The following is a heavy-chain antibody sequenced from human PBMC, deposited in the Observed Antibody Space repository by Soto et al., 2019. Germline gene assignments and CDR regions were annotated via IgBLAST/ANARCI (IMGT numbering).Heavy chain of an antibody. CDR3: ARTLRGRGVKYFDD. V-gene: IGHV6-1*01. Sequence: QTLSLTCAISGDSVSNNSVAWNWVRQSPSRGLEWLGKTYYRSKWHYDYAPSVRSRITINPDTSKNHFSLQLNSVSPEDAPVYYCARTLRGRGVKYFDDWGQGTLVTVSS. CDR2: TYYRSKWHY. J-gene: IGHJ4*02. D-gene: IGHD3-10*01. CDR1: GDSVSNNSVA.